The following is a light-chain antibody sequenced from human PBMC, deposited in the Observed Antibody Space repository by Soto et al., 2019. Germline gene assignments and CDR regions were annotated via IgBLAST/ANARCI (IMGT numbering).Light chain of an antibody. Sequence: EIVLTQSPATLSVSPGDRATLSCRASRSVSVSLAWYQQKPGQPPRLLIYHASNRATGIPARFSGSGSETDFTLTISNLQSEDFAIYYCQQYNNWPPYTFGQGTKLEIK. V-gene: IGKV3-15*01. CDR1: RSVSVS. J-gene: IGKJ2*01. CDR2: HAS. CDR3: QQYNNWPPYT.